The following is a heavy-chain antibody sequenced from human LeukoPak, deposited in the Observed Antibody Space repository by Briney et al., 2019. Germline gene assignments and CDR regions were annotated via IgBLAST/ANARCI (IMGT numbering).Heavy chain of an antibody. V-gene: IGHV1-2*02. CDR2: INPNSGGT. Sequence: ASVKVSCKSSGYNFIDYYLHWVRQAPGRGLEWLGWINPNSGGTDYAQRFQGRVTLTRDTSISTAYMELSSLTSDDTAVYYCARFTRFPFRFDCWGQGILVTVSS. CDR3: ARFTRFPFRFDC. CDR1: GYNFIDYY. D-gene: IGHD1-1*01. J-gene: IGHJ4*02.